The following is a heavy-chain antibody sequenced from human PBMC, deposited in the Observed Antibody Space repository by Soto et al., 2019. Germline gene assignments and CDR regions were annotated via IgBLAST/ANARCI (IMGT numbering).Heavy chain of an antibody. Sequence: ASVKVSCKTSGYTFTSYYMHWVRQAPGQGLEWMGLINPSGGSTSYAQKVQGRVTMTRDTSTSTVYMDLSSLRSEDTAVYYCARGELGYCSRGSCYLFDSWGQGTLVTVSS. J-gene: IGHJ4*02. V-gene: IGHV1-46*01. CDR3: ARGELGYCSRGSCYLFDS. CDR1: GYTFTSYY. CDR2: INPSGGST. D-gene: IGHD2-15*01.